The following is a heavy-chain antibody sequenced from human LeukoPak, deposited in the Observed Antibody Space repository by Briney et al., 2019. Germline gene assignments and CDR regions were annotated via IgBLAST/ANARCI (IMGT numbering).Heavy chain of an antibody. D-gene: IGHD1-7*01. Sequence: SETLSLTCAVYGGSFSGYYWSWIRQPPGKGLEWIGEINHSGSTNYNPSLKSRVTMSVDTSKNQFSLKLSSVTAADTAVYYCARGFLPYPYQGGNYDAFDIWGQGTMVTVSS. CDR1: GGSFSGYY. J-gene: IGHJ3*02. CDR3: ARGFLPYPYQGGNYDAFDI. CDR2: INHSGST. V-gene: IGHV4-34*01.